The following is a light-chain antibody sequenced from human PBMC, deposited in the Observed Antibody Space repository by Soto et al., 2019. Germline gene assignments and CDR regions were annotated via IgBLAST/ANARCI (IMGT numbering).Light chain of an antibody. J-gene: IGLJ1*01. V-gene: IGLV2-23*02. CDR3: CSYAGSSTYV. Sequence: QSVLTQPASVSGSPGQSITISCTGTSSEVGSYNLVSWYQQHPGKAPKLMIYEVSKRPSGVSNRFSGSKSGNTASLTISGLQAEDEADYYCCSYAGSSTYVFGTGTKLTVL. CDR1: SSEVGSYNL. CDR2: EVS.